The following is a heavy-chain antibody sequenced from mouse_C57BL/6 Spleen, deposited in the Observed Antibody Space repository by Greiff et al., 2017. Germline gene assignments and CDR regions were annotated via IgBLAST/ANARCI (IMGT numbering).Heavy chain of an antibody. Sequence: DAGGGLVQPKGSLKLSCAASGFSFNTYAMNWVRQAPGKGLEWVARIRSKSNNYATYYADSVKDRFTISRDDSESMLYLQMNNLKTEDTAMYYCVRNYYGSSYPYYFDYWGQGTTLTVSS. CDR3: VRNYYGSSYPYYFDY. V-gene: IGHV10-1*01. J-gene: IGHJ2*01. CDR2: IRSKSNNYAT. D-gene: IGHD1-1*01. CDR1: GFSFNTYA.